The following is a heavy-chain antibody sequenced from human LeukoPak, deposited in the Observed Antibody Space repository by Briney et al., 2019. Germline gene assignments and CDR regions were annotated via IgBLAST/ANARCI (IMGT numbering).Heavy chain of an antibody. V-gene: IGHV4-59*08. D-gene: IGHD2/OR15-2a*01. CDR1: GGSISSYY. CDR2: IYYSGIT. CDR3: ARRVQRGPPYFYYYMDV. Sequence: PSETLSLTCTVSGGSISSYYWSWIRQPPGKGLEWIGYIYYSGITHYNPSLQSRVTISVDTSKNQFSLKVSSVTAADPAVDYCARRVQRGPPYFYYYMDVWGKGTTVTVSS. J-gene: IGHJ6*03.